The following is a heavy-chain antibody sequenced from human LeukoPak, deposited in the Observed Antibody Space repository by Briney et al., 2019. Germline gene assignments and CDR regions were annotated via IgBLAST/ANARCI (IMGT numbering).Heavy chain of an antibody. CDR2: ISYDGSNK. V-gene: IGHV3-30*18. CDR3: AKDRPDILTVDYYYYGMDV. Sequence: PGGSLRLSCAASGFTFSSYGMHWVRQAPGKGLEWVAVISYDGSNKYYADSVKGRFTISRGNSKNTLYLQMNSLRAEDTAVYYCAKDRPDILTVDYYYYGMDVWGQGTTVTVSS. D-gene: IGHD3-9*01. J-gene: IGHJ6*02. CDR1: GFTFSSYG.